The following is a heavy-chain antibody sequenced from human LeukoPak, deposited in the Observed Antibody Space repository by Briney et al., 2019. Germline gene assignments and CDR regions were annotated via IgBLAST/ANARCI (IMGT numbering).Heavy chain of an antibody. V-gene: IGHV3-23*01. Sequence: GGSLRLSCAASGFTFSSYGMSWVRQAPGKGLEWVSAISGSGGSTYYADSVKGRFTISRDNSKNTLYLQMNSLRAEDTAVYYCAKDTYARGYSYGYDYWGQGTLVTVSS. D-gene: IGHD5-18*01. CDR2: ISGSGGST. CDR3: AKDTYARGYSYGYDY. CDR1: GFTFSSYG. J-gene: IGHJ4*02.